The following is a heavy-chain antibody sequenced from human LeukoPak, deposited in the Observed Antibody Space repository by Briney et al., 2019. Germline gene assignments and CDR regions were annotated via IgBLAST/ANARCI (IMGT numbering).Heavy chain of an antibody. Sequence: GGSLRLPCAASGFTGSHNYMSWVRQAPGKGLEWVSATHSSGGTYYADSVKGRFTISRDNAKNSLYLQMDSLRAEDTAVYYCARVHSSSWSYFDYWGQGTLVTVSS. V-gene: IGHV3-53*01. CDR3: ARVHSSSWSYFDY. CDR1: GFTGSHNY. D-gene: IGHD6-13*01. J-gene: IGHJ4*02. CDR2: THSSGGT.